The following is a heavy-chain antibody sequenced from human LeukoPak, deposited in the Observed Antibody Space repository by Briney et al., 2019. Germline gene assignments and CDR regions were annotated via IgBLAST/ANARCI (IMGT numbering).Heavy chain of an antibody. CDR1: GYTFTSYY. Sequence: ASVKVSCKACGYTFTSYYMHWVRQAPGQGLEWMGIINPSGGSTSYAQKFQGRVTMTRDMSTSTVYMELSSLRSEDTAVYYCARDLSGGNKDDCWGQGTLVTVSS. CDR3: ARDLSGGNKDDC. CDR2: INPSGGST. J-gene: IGHJ4*02. D-gene: IGHD4-23*01. V-gene: IGHV1-46*01.